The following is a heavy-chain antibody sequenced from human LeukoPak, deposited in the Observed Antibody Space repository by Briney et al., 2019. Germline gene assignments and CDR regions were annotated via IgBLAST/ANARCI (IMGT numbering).Heavy chain of an antibody. J-gene: IGHJ5*02. Sequence: GESLKISCKGSGYSFTSYWIGWVRQMPGKGLEWMGIIYPGDSDTRYSPSFRGQVTISADKSISTAYLQWSSLKASDTAIYYCARHDAISRGRNWFDPWGQGTLVTVSS. CDR3: ARHDAISRGRNWFDP. CDR2: IYPGDSDT. D-gene: IGHD2-2*01. CDR1: GYSFTSYW. V-gene: IGHV5-51*01.